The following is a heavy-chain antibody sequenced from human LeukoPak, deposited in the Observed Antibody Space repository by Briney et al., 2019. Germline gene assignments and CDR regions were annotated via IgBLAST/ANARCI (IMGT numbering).Heavy chain of an antibody. CDR2: ISSSSSYI. CDR3: ARVPPGPYYYDSSGYYPDAFDI. J-gene: IGHJ3*02. Sequence: GGSLRLSCAASGLIFSSYSMNWVRQAPGEGLEWVSSISSSSSYIYYADSVKGRFTISRDNAKNSLYLQMNSLRAEDTAVYYCARVPPGPYYYDSSGYYPDAFDIWGQGTTVTVSS. V-gene: IGHV3-21*01. CDR1: GLIFSSYS. D-gene: IGHD3-22*01.